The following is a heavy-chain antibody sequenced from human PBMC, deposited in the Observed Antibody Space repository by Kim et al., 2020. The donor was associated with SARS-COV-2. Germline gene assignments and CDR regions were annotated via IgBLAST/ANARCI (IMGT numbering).Heavy chain of an antibody. V-gene: IGHV3-74*01. J-gene: IGHJ4*02. D-gene: IGHD1-26*01. CDR3: VRSGGYLTSPFDY. Sequence: ADSMKGRFTISRDNARHTLYLQMNTLRVEDTAVYYCVRSGGYLTSPFDYWGQGTLVTVSS.